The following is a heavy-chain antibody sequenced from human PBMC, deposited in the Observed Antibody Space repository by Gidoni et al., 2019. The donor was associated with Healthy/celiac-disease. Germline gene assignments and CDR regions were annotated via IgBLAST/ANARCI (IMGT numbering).Heavy chain of an antibody. J-gene: IGHJ4*02. V-gene: IGHV4-39*01. CDR3: ARHRWLRDYYFDY. CDR2: IYYSGST. Sequence: QLQLQQSPPGLVKPSATLSLTCTVSGGSSSSSSYSWGWLRQPPGKGAWWIGSIYYSGSTYYNPSLKSRVTISVDTSKNQFSLKLSSVTAADTAVYYCARHRWLRDYYFDYWGQGTLVTVSS. D-gene: IGHD5-12*01. CDR1: GGSSSSSSYS.